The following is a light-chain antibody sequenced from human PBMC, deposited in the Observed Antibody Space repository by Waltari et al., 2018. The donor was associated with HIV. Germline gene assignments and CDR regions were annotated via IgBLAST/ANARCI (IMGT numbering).Light chain of an antibody. Sequence: SYVLTQAPSVSVAPGQSASITCGGNNIGIKTVHWYQQKPGQAPVLVVYDDTDRPSGIPEGFSGSNSGNTATLTISRVEAGDEADYYCQVWDESSEHVVFGGGTKVTVL. CDR1: NIGIKT. CDR3: QVWDESSEHVV. V-gene: IGLV3-21*02. CDR2: DDT. J-gene: IGLJ2*01.